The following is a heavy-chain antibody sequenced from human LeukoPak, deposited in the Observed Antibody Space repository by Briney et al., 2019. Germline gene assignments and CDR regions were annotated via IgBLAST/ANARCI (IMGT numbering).Heavy chain of an antibody. CDR3: ASSIDVDAFDI. D-gene: IGHD2-21*01. Sequence: SETLSLTCTVSGGSISSYYWSWIRQPPGKGLEWIGYIYYSGSTNYNPSLKSRVTISVDTSKNQFSLKLSSVTAADTAVYYCASSIDVDAFDIWGQGTMVTVSS. J-gene: IGHJ3*02. V-gene: IGHV4-59*08. CDR1: GGSISSYY. CDR2: IYYSGST.